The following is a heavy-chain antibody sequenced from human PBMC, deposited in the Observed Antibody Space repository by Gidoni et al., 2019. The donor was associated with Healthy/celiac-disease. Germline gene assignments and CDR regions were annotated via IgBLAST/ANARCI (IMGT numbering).Heavy chain of an antibody. V-gene: IGHV3-23*01. J-gene: IGHJ3*02. Sequence: EVQLLESGGGLVQPGGSLRLSCAASGFTFRSHAMGWVRQAPVKGLEWVSAISGSVGSTYYADSVKGRFTISRDNSKNTLYLQMNSLRAEDTAVYYCATYTLLGRIVLMVYDAFDIWGQGTMVTVSS. D-gene: IGHD2-8*01. CDR3: ATYTLLGRIVLMVYDAFDI. CDR2: ISGSVGST. CDR1: GFTFRSHA.